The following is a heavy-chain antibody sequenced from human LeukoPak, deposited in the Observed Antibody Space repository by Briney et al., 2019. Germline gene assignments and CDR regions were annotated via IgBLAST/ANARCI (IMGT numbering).Heavy chain of an antibody. D-gene: IGHD6-6*01. J-gene: IGHJ4*02. CDR3: ASLPYSSSSIDY. CDR1: GGSISSYY. CDR2: IYTSGST. Sequence: SETLSLTCTVSGGSISSYYWSWIRQPPGKGLEWIGRIYTSGSTNYNPSLKSRVTISVDTSKNQFSLKLSSVTAADTAVYYRASLPYSSSSIDYWGQGTLVTVSS. V-gene: IGHV4-4*08.